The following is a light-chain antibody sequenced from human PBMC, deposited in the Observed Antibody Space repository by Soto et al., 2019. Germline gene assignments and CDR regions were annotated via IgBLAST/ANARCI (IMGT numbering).Light chain of an antibody. Sequence: SYELTQPPSVSVSPGQTASITYSGDKLGDKYACWYQQKPGQSPVRVIYQDSKRPSGIPERFSGSNSGNTATLTISGTQAMDEADYYCQAWDSSTAFYVFGTGTKVTVL. V-gene: IGLV3-1*01. CDR1: KLGDKY. J-gene: IGLJ1*01. CDR3: QAWDSSTAFYV. CDR2: QDS.